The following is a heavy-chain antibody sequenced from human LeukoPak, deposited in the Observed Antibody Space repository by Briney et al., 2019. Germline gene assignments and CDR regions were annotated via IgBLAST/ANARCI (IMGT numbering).Heavy chain of an antibody. CDR2: INPNSGGT. D-gene: IGHD5-18*01. CDR3: ASASGYSYGFAFDI. Sequence: ASVKVSCKASGYTFTGYYMHWVRQAPRQGLEWRGWINPNSGGTNYAQKFQGRVTMTRDTSISTAYMELSRLRSDDTAVYYCASASGYSYGFAFDIWGQGTMVTVSS. CDR1: GYTFTGYY. J-gene: IGHJ3*02. V-gene: IGHV1-2*02.